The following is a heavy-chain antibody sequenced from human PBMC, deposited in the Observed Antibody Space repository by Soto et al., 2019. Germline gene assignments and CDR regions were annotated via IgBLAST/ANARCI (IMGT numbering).Heavy chain of an antibody. CDR1: GFTFSSYA. D-gene: IGHD4-17*01. Sequence: PGGSLRLSCAASGFTFSSYAMSWVRQAPGKGLEWVSAISGSGGSTYYADSVKGRFTISRDNSKNTLYLQMNSLRAEDTAVYYCAKDLDYGGKGGSDAFDIWGQGTMVTVS. CDR2: ISGSGGST. V-gene: IGHV3-23*01. J-gene: IGHJ3*02. CDR3: AKDLDYGGKGGSDAFDI.